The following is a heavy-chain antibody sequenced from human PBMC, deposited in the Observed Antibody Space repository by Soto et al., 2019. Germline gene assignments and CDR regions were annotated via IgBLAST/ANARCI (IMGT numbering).Heavy chain of an antibody. CDR3: ARGYFDSSHGSDH. CDR1: GHLFNNHW. Sequence: GESLKISCKGPGHLFNNHWIGWVRQTPRKGLEWMGLIFTRDSETKTSPSFQGHVSFSVDNSINTVYLQWTSLKTTDTGSYFCARGYFDSSHGSDHWGPGALLTVSS. V-gene: IGHV5-51*01. J-gene: IGHJ4*02. CDR2: IFTRDSET. D-gene: IGHD3-9*01.